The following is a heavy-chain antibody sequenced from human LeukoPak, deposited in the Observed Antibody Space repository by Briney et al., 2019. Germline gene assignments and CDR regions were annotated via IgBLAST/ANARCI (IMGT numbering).Heavy chain of an antibody. D-gene: IGHD2-2*01. CDR1: GYTFTGYY. Sequence: ASVKVSCKASGYTFTGYYMHWVRQAPGQGLEWMGWINPNSGGTNYAQKFQGRVTMTRDTSISTAHMELSRLRSDDTAVYYCARWDIVVVPAVIQGAFDIWGQGTMVTVSS. J-gene: IGHJ3*02. CDR3: ARWDIVVVPAVIQGAFDI. CDR2: INPNSGGT. V-gene: IGHV1-2*02.